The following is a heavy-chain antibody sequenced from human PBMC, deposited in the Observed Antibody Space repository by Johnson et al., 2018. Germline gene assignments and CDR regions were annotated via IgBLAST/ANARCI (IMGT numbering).Heavy chain of an antibody. CDR1: GFTFSSYG. V-gene: IGHV3-NL1*01. CDR2: IYSGGST. CDR3: ARDSGAAYCGGDCYPDDFDI. D-gene: IGHD2-21*02. J-gene: IGHJ3*02. Sequence: VQLVESGGGVVQPGRSLRLSCAASGFTFSSYGMHWVRQAPGKGLEWVSVIYSGGSTYYADSVKGRFTISRDNSKNTLYLQMNSLRAEDTAVYFCARDSGAAYCGGDCYPDDFDIWGQGTMVTVSS.